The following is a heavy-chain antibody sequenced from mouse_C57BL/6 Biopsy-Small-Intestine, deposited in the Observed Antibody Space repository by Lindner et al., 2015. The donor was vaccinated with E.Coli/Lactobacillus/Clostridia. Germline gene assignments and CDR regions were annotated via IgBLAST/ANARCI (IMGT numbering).Heavy chain of an antibody. CDR3: ARWVYFDY. V-gene: IGHV1-84*01. CDR2: IYPGSSNS. CDR1: GYTFTDYY. J-gene: IGHJ2*01. Sequence: VQLQESGPELVKPGTSVQISCKASGYTFTDYYINWVKQRPGQGLEWIGWIYPGSSNSQYNENFKGKATLTVDTSSNTAYMQLSSLTSEDSAVYFCARWVYFDYWGQGTTLTVSS.